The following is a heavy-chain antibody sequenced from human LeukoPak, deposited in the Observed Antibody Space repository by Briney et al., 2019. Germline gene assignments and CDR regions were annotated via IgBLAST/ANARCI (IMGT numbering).Heavy chain of an antibody. CDR2: ISYDGSNE. CDR3: AKDLSPGTYDY. D-gene: IGHD1-1*01. J-gene: IGHJ4*02. V-gene: IGHV3-30*04. Sequence: PGGSLRLSCAASGFTFSSYVMHWVRQAPGKGLEWVAIISYDGSNEYYADSVKGRFTISRDNSKNTLYLQMNSLRAEDTAVYYCAKDLSPGTYDYWGQGTLVTVSS. CDR1: GFTFSSYV.